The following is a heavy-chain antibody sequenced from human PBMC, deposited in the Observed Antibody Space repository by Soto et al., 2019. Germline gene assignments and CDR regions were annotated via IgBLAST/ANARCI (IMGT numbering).Heavy chain of an antibody. CDR3: AREAYSNYLNWFGL. CDR2: ISSSSSTI. Sequence: EVQLVESGGGLVQPGGSLRLSCAASGFTFSSYSMTWVRQAPGKGLEWVSYISSSSSTIYYADSVKGRFTISRDNAKNSLYLQMNSLRDEDTAVYYGAREAYSNYLNWFGLWGQGTLVTVSS. D-gene: IGHD4-4*01. CDR1: GFTFSSYS. J-gene: IGHJ5*02. V-gene: IGHV3-48*02.